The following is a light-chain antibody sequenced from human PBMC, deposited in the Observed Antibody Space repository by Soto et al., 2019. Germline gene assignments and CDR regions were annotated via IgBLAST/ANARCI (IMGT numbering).Light chain of an antibody. Sequence: QSVLTQPRSVSGSPGQSVTISCTGTSSDVGGYNYVSWYQQHPGKAPKLIIYDVNNRPSGVSNRFSGSKSGNTASLTISGLQTEDEADYYCSSYTSATTYVFGTGTKVTVL. J-gene: IGLJ1*01. V-gene: IGLV2-14*01. CDR1: SSDVGGYNY. CDR3: SSYTSATTYV. CDR2: DVN.